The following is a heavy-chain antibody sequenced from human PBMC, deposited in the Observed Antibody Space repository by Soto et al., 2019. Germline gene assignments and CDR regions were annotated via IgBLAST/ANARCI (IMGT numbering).Heavy chain of an antibody. V-gene: IGHV1-18*01. J-gene: IGHJ4*02. CDR3: ARGQPWLVLGGSFDY. Sequence: QVQLVQSGAEVKKPGASVKVSCKASGYTFTSYGISWVRQAPGQGLEWMGWISAYNGNTNYAQKLQGRVTMTTDTSTSTAYMDLKRLRSDDTAVYYCARGQPWLVLGGSFDYWGQGTLVTVSS. D-gene: IGHD6-19*01. CDR1: GYTFTSYG. CDR2: ISAYNGNT.